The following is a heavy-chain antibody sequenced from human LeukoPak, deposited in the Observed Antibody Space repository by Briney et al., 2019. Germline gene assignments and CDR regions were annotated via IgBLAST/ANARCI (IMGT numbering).Heavy chain of an antibody. CDR3: ARGRSKQWPVGPPFFDI. J-gene: IGHJ3*02. V-gene: IGHV4-61*08. Sequence: SETLSLTCTVSGGSISSGGYYWSWIRQHPGKGLEWIGYIYYSGSTYYNPSLKSRVTISVDTSKNQFSLKLSSVTAADTAVYYCARGRSKQWPVGPPFFDIWGQGTMVTVSS. CDR1: GGSISSGGYY. D-gene: IGHD6-19*01. CDR2: IYYSGST.